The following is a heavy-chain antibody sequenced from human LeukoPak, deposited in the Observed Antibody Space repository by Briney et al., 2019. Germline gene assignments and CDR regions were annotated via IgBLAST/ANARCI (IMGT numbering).Heavy chain of an antibody. D-gene: IGHD3-3*01. Sequence: PGGSLRLSCAASGFTFSSYWMSWVRQAPGKGLEWVANIKQDGSEKYYVDSVKGRFTISRDNAKNSLYLQMNSLRAEDTAVYYCARSDQYYDFWSGYYGLHYMDVWGKGTTVTVSS. J-gene: IGHJ6*03. CDR1: GFTFSSYW. CDR3: ARSDQYYDFWSGYYGLHYMDV. CDR2: IKQDGSEK. V-gene: IGHV3-7*01.